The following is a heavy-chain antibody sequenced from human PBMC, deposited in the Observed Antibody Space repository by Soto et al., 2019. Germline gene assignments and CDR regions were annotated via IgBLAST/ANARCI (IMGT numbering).Heavy chain of an antibody. V-gene: IGHV4-61*01. J-gene: IGHJ4*02. CDR2: VFFSGST. CDR3: ARVSTYYFDSSGSYTADY. Sequence: SETLSLTCTVSGASVGSGSFYWSWIRQPPGKGLEWIGYVFFSGSTNYNPSLKSRVTISIDTSKNQFSLKLISVTAADTAVYYCARVSTYYFDSSGSYTADYWGQGTLVTVSS. D-gene: IGHD3-22*01. CDR1: GASVGSGSFY.